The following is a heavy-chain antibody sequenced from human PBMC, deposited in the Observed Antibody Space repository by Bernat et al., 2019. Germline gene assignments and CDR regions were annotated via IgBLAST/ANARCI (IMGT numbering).Heavy chain of an antibody. J-gene: IGHJ4*02. D-gene: IGHD4-23*01. V-gene: IGHV4-31*02. CDR3: ARDMSGGNSGFDY. Sequence: QVQLQESGPGLVKSSQTMSLTCTVPGGSMSSGGYYWSWIRQHPGKGLEWIGYIHHSGSTYYNPSLKSRIIISVGTSKNQFSLKVNTVTAADTAVYYCARDMSGGNSGFDYWGQGTLVTVSS. CDR1: GGSMSSGGYY. CDR2: IHHSGST.